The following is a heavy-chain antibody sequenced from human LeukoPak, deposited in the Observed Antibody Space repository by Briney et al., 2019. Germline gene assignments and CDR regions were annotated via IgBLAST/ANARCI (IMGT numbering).Heavy chain of an antibody. J-gene: IGHJ6*03. CDR1: GFTFSSYG. Sequence: GGSLRLSCAASGFTFSSYGMHWVRQAPGMGLEWVAVIWYDGSNKYYADSVKGRFTISRDNSKNTLYLQMNSLRAEDTAVYYCAKGFSYCSGGSCYPNTYYYYYMDVWGKGTTVTVSS. CDR2: IWYDGSNK. D-gene: IGHD2-15*01. V-gene: IGHV3-33*06. CDR3: AKGFSYCSGGSCYPNTYYYYYMDV.